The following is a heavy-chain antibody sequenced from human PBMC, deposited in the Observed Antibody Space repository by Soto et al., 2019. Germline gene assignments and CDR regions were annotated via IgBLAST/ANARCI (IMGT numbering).Heavy chain of an antibody. D-gene: IGHD3-10*01. V-gene: IGHV4-61*03. Sequence: RSSKHQPPGKGLEWIGYIYYSGSTNYNPSLKSRVTISLDTSKNHLSLNLGSVTAADTAVYYCARDSALYGMDVWGLGTTVTSP. CDR3: ARDSALYGMDV. J-gene: IGHJ6*02. CDR2: IYYSGST.